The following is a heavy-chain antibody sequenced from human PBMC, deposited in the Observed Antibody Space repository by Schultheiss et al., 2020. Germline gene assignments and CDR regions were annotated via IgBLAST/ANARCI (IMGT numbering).Heavy chain of an antibody. D-gene: IGHD5-18*01. V-gene: IGHV4-34*01. J-gene: IGHJ6*03. CDR3: ARATLQQWLGYYYYMDV. CDR2: INHSGST. CDR1: GGSLSGYY. Sequence: SQTLSLTCAVYGGSLSGYYWSWIRQPPGKGLEWIGEINHSGSTDYNPSLKSRVTISVDTSKNQFSLQLNSVTPEDTAVYYCARATLQQWLGYYYYMDVWGMGTTVTVSS.